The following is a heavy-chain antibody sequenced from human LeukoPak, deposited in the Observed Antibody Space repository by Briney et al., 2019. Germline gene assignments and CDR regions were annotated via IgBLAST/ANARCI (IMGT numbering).Heavy chain of an antibody. J-gene: IGHJ4*02. CDR1: GFTFSSYA. CDR2: ISSSGSTI. V-gene: IGHV3-48*03. D-gene: IGHD1-1*01. Sequence: GGSLRLSCSASGFTFSSYAMNWVRQAPGKGLEWVSYISSSGSTIYYADSVKGRFTTSRDNAKNSLYLQMNSLRAEDTAVYYCARILEGCFDYWGQGTLVTVSS. CDR3: ARILEGCFDY.